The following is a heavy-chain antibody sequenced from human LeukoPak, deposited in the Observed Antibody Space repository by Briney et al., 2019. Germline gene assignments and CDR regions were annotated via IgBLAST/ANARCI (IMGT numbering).Heavy chain of an antibody. CDR1: GFTFSSYE. J-gene: IGHJ3*02. CDR3: AKDTAFYYDSSGSIDI. D-gene: IGHD3-22*01. V-gene: IGHV3-23*01. Sequence: GGSLRLSCAASGFTFSSYEMNWVRQAPGKGLEWVSVITGRGGATHNADSVKGRFTISRDNSKNTLYLQMNSLRAEDTAVYYCAKDTAFYYDSSGSIDIWGQGTMVTVSS. CDR2: ITGRGGAT.